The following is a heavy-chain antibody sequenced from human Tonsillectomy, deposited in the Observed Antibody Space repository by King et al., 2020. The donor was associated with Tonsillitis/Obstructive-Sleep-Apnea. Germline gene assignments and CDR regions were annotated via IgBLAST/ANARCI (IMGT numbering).Heavy chain of an antibody. Sequence: VQLQESGPGLVKPSETLSLTCTVSGGSVNSGGYYWRWIRPPPGKGLEWIGYIYYSGSTNYNPSLKSRVTISLDTSKNQFSLKLSSVTAADTAVYYCARGIQGYCSGGSCPGYFQHWGQGTLVTVSS. D-gene: IGHD2-15*01. CDR2: IYYSGST. CDR3: ARGIQGYCSGGSCPGYFQH. V-gene: IGHV4-61*08. CDR1: GGSVNSGGYY. J-gene: IGHJ1*01.